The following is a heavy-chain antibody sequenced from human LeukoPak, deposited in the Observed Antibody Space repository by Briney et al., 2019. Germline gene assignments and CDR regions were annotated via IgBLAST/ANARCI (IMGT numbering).Heavy chain of an antibody. CDR3: AREKTRNHDFDY. CDR1: GGSISSGDYY. CDR2: IYYGGST. J-gene: IGHJ4*02. Sequence: PSETLSLTCTVSGGSISSGDYYWSWIRQPPGKGLEWIGYIYYGGSTYYNPSLKSRVTISVDTSKNQFSLKLSSVTAADTAVYYCAREKTRNHDFDYWGQGTLVTVSS. V-gene: IGHV4-30-4*01. D-gene: IGHD1-14*01.